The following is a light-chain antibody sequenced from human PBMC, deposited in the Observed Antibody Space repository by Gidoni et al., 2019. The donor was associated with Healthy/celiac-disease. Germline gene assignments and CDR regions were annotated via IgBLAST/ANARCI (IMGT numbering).Light chain of an antibody. CDR1: SSDVGSYNL. J-gene: IGLJ1*01. V-gene: IGLV2-23*01. Sequence: QSALTQPASVSGSPGQSITISCTGTSSDVGSYNLVSWYQQHPGKAPKLMIYEGSKRPSGVSKRFSGSKSGNTASLTIAGLQAEDEADDYCCSYAGSSTSYVFGTGTKVTVL. CDR3: CSYAGSSTSYV. CDR2: EGS.